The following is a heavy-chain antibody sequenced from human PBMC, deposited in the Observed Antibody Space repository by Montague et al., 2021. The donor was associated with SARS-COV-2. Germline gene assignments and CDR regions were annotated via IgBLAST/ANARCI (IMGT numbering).Heavy chain of an antibody. V-gene: IGHV4-59*01. CDR3: ARGLGANLDY. D-gene: IGHD1-26*01. Sequence: SETLSLTCTVSRGFINNYYWNWIRQSPDKGLEWIGFVFYTGLNKCNPSLESRVTISLDTSGNQFSLRLTSVTAADTAVYFCARGLGANLDYWGQGILVTV. J-gene: IGHJ4*02. CDR2: VFYTGLN. CDR1: RGFINNYY.